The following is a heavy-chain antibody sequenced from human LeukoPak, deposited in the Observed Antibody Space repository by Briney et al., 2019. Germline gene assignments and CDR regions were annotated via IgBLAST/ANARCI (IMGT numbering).Heavy chain of an antibody. Sequence: ASVKVSCKASGYTFTSYYMHWERQAPGQGLEWMGIINPSGGSTSYAQKFQGRVTMTRDTSTSTVYMELSSLRSEDTAVYYCARDRPPPAAPRAFDIWGQGTMVTVSS. D-gene: IGHD6-13*01. J-gene: IGHJ3*02. V-gene: IGHV1-46*01. CDR1: GYTFTSYY. CDR2: INPSGGST. CDR3: ARDRPPPAAPRAFDI.